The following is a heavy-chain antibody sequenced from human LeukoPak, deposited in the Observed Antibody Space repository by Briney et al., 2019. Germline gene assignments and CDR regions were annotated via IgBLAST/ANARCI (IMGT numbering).Heavy chain of an antibody. V-gene: IGHV3-30*04. CDR2: ISDDGSNR. D-gene: IGHD5-18*01. J-gene: IGHJ4*02. Sequence: PGGSLRLSCAASGFTFSSYAMHWVRQAPGKGLEWVAVISDDGSNRYYADSVKGRFTISRDNSKNTLYLQMNSLRAEDTAVYYCARDEGRSGYSSGYYFDFWGQGTLVTVSS. CDR1: GFTFSSYA. CDR3: ARDEGRSGYSSGYYFDF.